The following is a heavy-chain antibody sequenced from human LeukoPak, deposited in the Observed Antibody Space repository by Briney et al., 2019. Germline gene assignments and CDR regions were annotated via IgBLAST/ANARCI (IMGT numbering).Heavy chain of an antibody. D-gene: IGHD3-16*01. Sequence: GRSLRLSCAASGFTFSSYAMHWVRQAPGKGLEWVAVISYDGSNKYYADSVKGRFTISRDNSKNTLYLQMNSLRAEDTAVYYCARSRTSGSYDYVWGTRYYYYYMDVWGKGTTVTVSS. CDR1: GFTFSSYA. J-gene: IGHJ6*03. V-gene: IGHV3-30*04. CDR2: ISYDGSNK. CDR3: ARSRTSGSYDYVWGTRYYYYYMDV.